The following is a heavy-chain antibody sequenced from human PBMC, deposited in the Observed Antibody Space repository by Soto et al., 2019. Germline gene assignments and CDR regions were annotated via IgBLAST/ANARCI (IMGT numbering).Heavy chain of an antibody. Sequence: GEPLKISCKGSGCIFTDYWIAWVRQLPGKGPEWMGIIYPDDSDTRYSPSFKGQVTISADKSINTAYLQWSSLKVSDTAMYFCTRLISPVAARPSWGQGTLVTVSS. CDR3: TRLISPVAARPS. J-gene: IGHJ4*02. CDR1: GCIFTDYW. V-gene: IGHV5-51*01. D-gene: IGHD2-15*01. CDR2: IYPDDSDT.